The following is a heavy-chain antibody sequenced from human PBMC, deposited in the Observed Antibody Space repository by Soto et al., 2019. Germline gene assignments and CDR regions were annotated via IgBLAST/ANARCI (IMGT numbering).Heavy chain of an antibody. V-gene: IGHV1-18*01. D-gene: IGHD5-18*01. CDR3: ARPSRGYSYGYASYYYGMDV. Sequence: QVQLVQSGAEVKKPGASVKVSCKASGYTFTSYGISWVRQAPGQGLEWMGWISAYNGNTNYAQKLQGRVTMTTDTSTSTAYMELRSLRSDDTAVYYCARPSRGYSYGYASYYYGMDVWGQGTTVTVSS. CDR2: ISAYNGNT. CDR1: GYTFTSYG. J-gene: IGHJ6*02.